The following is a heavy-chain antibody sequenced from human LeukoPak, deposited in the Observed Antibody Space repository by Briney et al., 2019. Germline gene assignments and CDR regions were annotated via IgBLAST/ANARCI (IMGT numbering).Heavy chain of an antibody. CDR2: IVVGSGNT. CDR3: AAALVGATANDAFDI. CDR1: GFTFTSSA. J-gene: IGHJ3*02. Sequence: VAPVKVSCKASGFTFTSSAVQWVRQARGQRLEWIGWIVVGSGNTNYAQKFQERVTITRDMSTSTAYMELSSLRSEDTAVYYCAAALVGATANDAFDIWGQGTMVTVSS. D-gene: IGHD1-26*01. V-gene: IGHV1-58*01.